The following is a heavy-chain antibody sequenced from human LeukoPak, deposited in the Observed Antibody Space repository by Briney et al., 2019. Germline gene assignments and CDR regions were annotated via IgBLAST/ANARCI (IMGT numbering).Heavy chain of an antibody. D-gene: IGHD5-18*01. V-gene: IGHV3-23*01. CDR1: GFTFSNYA. CDR2: ISGSGGST. J-gene: IGHJ4*02. CDR3: AKDQDTAMAWGDY. Sequence: GGSLRLSCAAAGFTFSNYAMTWVRQAPGKGLEWVSSISGSGGSTYYADSVKGRFTISRDNSKNTLYLQMNSLRAEDTAVYYCAKDQDTAMAWGDYWGQGTLVTVSS.